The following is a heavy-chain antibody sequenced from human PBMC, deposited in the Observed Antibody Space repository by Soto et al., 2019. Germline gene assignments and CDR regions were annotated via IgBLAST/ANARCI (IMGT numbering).Heavy chain of an antibody. J-gene: IGHJ4*02. V-gene: IGHV3-23*01. CDR2: ISGSGGST. Sequence: HPGGSLRLSCAVSGFTVSNIYMSWVRQAPGKALEWVSAISGSGGSTYYADSVKGRFTISRDNSKNTLYLQMNSLRAEDTAVYYCAKDHLHDYGDCFDYRGQGTPVTVSS. CDR1: GFTVSNIY. D-gene: IGHD4-17*01. CDR3: AKDHLHDYGDCFDY.